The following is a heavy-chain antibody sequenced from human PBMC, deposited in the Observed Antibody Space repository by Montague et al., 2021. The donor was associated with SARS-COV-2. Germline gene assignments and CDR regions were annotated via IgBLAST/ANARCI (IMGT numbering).Heavy chain of an antibody. V-gene: IGHV4-39*01. CDR2: IYYSGST. CDR1: GGSVSSRTYY. CDR3: ARQHLVLWFGEVFRAGGMDV. J-gene: IGHJ6*02. D-gene: IGHD3-10*01. Sequence: SETLSLTCTVYGGSVSSRTYYWAWIRQPPGKGLEWTGNIYYSGSTEHNPSLKRRVTISADTSKNQISLKLSSATAADTAVYYCARQHLVLWFGEVFRAGGMDVWGQGTTVTVSS.